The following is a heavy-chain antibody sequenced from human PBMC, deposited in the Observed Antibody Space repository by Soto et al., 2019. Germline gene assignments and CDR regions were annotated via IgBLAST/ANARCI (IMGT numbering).Heavy chain of an antibody. CDR1: GGSISSYY. CDR3: ARATTVTTGYYYYYYMDV. V-gene: IGHV4-59*01. D-gene: IGHD4-17*01. CDR2: IYYSGST. Sequence: SETLSLTCTVSGGSISSYYWSWIRQPPGKGLEWIGYIYYSGSTNYNPSLKSRVTISVDTSKNQFSLKLSSVTAADTAVYYCARATTVTTGYYYYYYMDVWGKGTTVTVS. J-gene: IGHJ6*03.